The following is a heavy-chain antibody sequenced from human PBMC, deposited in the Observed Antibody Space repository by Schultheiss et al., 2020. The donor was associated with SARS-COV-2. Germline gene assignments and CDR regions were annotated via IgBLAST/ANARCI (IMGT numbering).Heavy chain of an antibody. CDR1: GFTFSSYA. V-gene: IGHV3-30-3*01. J-gene: IGHJ3*02. CDR2: ISYDGSNK. CDR3: ARARGNWNYVWNAFDI. D-gene: IGHD1-7*01. Sequence: GGSLRLSCAASGFTFSSYAMHWVRQAPGKGLEWVAVISYDGSNKYYADSVKGRFTFSRDNAKNSLYLQMKSLRAEDTAVYYCARARGNWNYVWNAFDIWGQGTMVTVSS.